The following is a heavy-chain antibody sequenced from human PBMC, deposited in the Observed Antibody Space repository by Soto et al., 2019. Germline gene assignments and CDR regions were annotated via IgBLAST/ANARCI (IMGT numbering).Heavy chain of an antibody. CDR3: AAYGDCSSTSCPNWFDP. CDR2: ISGSGGST. D-gene: IGHD2-2*01. Sequence: GESLKISCAASGFTFSSYAMSWVRQAPGKGLEWVSAISGSGGSTYYADSVKGRFTISRDNSKNTLYLQMNSLRAEDTAVYYCAAYGDCSSTSCPNWFDPWGQGTLVTVSS. V-gene: IGHV3-23*01. J-gene: IGHJ5*02. CDR1: GFTFSSYA.